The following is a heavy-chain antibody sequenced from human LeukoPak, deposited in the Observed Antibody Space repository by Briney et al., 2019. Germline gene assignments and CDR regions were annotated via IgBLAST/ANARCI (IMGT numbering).Heavy chain of an antibody. Sequence: ASVKVSCKAPGYTFTGYYMHWVRQAPGQGLEWMGRINPNSGGTNYAQKFQGRVTMTRDTSISTAYMELRRLRSDDTAVYYCARAVNCGGDCYTKYYFDYWGQGTLVTVSS. CDR1: GYTFTGYY. CDR3: ARAVNCGGDCYTKYYFDY. V-gene: IGHV1-2*06. CDR2: INPNSGGT. J-gene: IGHJ4*02. D-gene: IGHD2-21*02.